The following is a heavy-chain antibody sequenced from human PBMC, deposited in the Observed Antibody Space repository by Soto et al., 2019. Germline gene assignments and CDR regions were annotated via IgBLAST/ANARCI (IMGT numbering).Heavy chain of an antibody. D-gene: IGHD3-10*01. Sequence: ASETLSLTCTVSGGSISSYYWSWIRQPPGKGLEWIGNMYYSGSTNYNPSLKSRVTISVDTSKNQFSLKLSSVTAADTAVYYCARGGWFGEFGNNYYGMDVWGQGTTVTVSS. CDR3: ARGGWFGEFGNNYYGMDV. CDR2: MYYSGST. V-gene: IGHV4-59*12. J-gene: IGHJ6*02. CDR1: GGSISSYY.